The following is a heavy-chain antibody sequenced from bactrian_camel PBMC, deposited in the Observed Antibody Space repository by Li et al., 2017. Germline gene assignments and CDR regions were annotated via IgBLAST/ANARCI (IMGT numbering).Heavy chain of an antibody. J-gene: IGHJ4*01. V-gene: IGHV3S40*01. D-gene: IGHD4*01. CDR2: IATGSGNT. CDR1: GYTYSSAY. Sequence: EVQLVESGGGSVQAGGSLRLSCAASGYTYSSAYLAWFRQAPGKEREGVARIATGSGNTYYADSVKGRFTISQDNAKNTVYLQMNSLKSEDAALYYCAADGGVSDYVPRPFTYWGQGTQVTVS. CDR3: AADGGVSDYVPRPFTY.